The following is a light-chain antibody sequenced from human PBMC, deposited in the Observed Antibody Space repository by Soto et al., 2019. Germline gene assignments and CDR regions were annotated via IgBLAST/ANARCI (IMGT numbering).Light chain of an antibody. J-gene: IGKJ1*01. CDR3: QHSYSTPET. Sequence: DIQMTQSPSSLSASVGDRVTITCRASQSISSYLNWYQQKPGKAPKLLIYAASSLQSGVPSRFSGSGSGTDFTLTISSLQPEDFATYSCQHSYSTPETFGQGTKV. CDR2: AAS. CDR1: QSISSY. V-gene: IGKV1-39*01.